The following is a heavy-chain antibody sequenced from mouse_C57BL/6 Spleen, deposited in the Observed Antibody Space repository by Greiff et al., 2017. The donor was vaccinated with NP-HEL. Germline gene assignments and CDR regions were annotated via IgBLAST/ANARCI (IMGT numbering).Heavy chain of an antibody. J-gene: IGHJ3*01. CDR2: IDPSDSYT. V-gene: IGHV1-59*01. Sequence: VQLQQPGAELVRPGTSVKLSCKASGYTFTSYWMHWVKQRPGQGLEWIGVIDPSDSYTNYNQKFKGKATLTVDTSSSTAYMQLSSLTSEDSAVYYCARSLREAWFAYWGQGTLVTVSA. D-gene: IGHD1-2*01. CDR3: ARSLREAWFAY. CDR1: GYTFTSYW.